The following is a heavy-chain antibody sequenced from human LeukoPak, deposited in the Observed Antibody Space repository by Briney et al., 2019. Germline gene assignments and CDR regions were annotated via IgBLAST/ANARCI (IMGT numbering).Heavy chain of an antibody. D-gene: IGHD6-13*01. V-gene: IGHV1-18*01. CDR2: ISTYKGDT. J-gene: IGHJ6*02. CDR1: GYSFTSHG. Sequence: GASVKVSCKTSGYSFTSHGITWVRQAAGQGLEWLGWISTYKGDTNYAQKVQGRLTMTTDTSTSTAYMELRSLRSDDTAVYYCARQGRQPLVGGLYYYFSMDVWGQGTAVTVSS. CDR3: ARQGRQPLVGGLYYYFSMDV.